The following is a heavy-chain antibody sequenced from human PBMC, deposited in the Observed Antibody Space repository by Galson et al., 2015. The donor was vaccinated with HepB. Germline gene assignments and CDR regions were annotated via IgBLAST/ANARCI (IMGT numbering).Heavy chain of an antibody. CDR2: IGPSDSST. CDR1: GSTFTRYF. J-gene: IGHJ3*01. D-gene: IGHD1-26*01. V-gene: IGHV5-10-1*01. CDR3: AREVGSTPDTFDV. Sequence: QSGAEVKKPGESLRISCPASGSTFTRYFITWVRQMPGKGLEWMGRIGPSDSSTNYSPSFQGHVTISADESISTAYLHLSSLRASDTAMYYCAREVGSTPDTFDVWGQGTLVIVSS.